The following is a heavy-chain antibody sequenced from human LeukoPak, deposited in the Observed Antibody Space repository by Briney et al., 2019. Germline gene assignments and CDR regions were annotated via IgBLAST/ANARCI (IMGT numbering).Heavy chain of an antibody. D-gene: IGHD2-2*01. Sequence: ASVTVSFKASGYSFTSYDIAWVRQAPGQGLEWMGWMNPNIGKTGYAQKFQGRVTMTRNTSITTAYMDLSSLRSEDTAVYYCARSSRARYDAFDIWGQGTMVTVSS. CDR1: GYSFTSYD. CDR3: ARSSRARYDAFDI. J-gene: IGHJ3*02. CDR2: MNPNIGKT. V-gene: IGHV1-8*01.